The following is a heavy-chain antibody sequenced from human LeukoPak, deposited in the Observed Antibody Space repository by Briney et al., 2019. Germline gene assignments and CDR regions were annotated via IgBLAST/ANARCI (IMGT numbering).Heavy chain of an antibody. D-gene: IGHD2-2*02. Sequence: GGSQTLSCAPSALTFSKSGMSWVRQAPGRGREWVAAIKEEGSEKDYGVSEKARFTIPRDNAEHTLYLQINSLSAGHTAVYFCATYTDWVAGDVWGEGTSVSVSS. V-gene: IGHV3-7*01. CDR3: ATYTDWVAGDV. CDR1: ALTFSKSG. J-gene: IGHJ6*02. CDR2: IKEEGSEK.